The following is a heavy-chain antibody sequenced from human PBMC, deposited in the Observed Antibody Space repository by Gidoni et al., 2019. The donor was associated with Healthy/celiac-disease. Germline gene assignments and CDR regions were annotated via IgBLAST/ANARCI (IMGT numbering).Heavy chain of an antibody. CDR1: GGTFSSYT. CDR3: ARGGLRFGEPSGAYYYGMDV. D-gene: IGHD3-10*01. V-gene: IGHV1-69*02. Sequence: QVQLVQSGAEVKKPGSSVKVSCKASGGTFSSYTISWVRQAPGQGLEWMGRIIPILGIANYAQKFQGRVTITADKSTSTAYMELSSLRSEDTAVYYCARGGLRFGEPSGAYYYGMDVWGQGTTVTVSS. CDR2: IIPILGIA. J-gene: IGHJ6*02.